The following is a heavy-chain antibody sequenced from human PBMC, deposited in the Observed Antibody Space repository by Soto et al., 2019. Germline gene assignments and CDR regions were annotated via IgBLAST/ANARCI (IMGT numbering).Heavy chain of an antibody. CDR2: IIPIFGTA. J-gene: IGHJ4*02. CDR3: ARDKMEHQRRWYYFDY. CDR1: GGTFSSYA. D-gene: IGHD2-15*01. V-gene: IGHV1-69*01. Sequence: QVQLVQSGAEVKKPGSSVKVSCKASGGTFSSYAISWVRQAPGQGLEWMGGIIPIFGTANYAQKFQGRVTLTADESTSTAYMELSSLRSEDTAVYYCARDKMEHQRRWYYFDYWGQGTLVTVSS.